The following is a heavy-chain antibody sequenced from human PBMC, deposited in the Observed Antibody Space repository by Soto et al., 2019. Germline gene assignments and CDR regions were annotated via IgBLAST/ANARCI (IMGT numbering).Heavy chain of an antibody. D-gene: IGHD2-15*01. V-gene: IGHV3-21*01. Sequence: EVQLVESGGGLVKPGGSLRLSCAASGFTFSSYSMNWVRQAPGKGLEWVSSISISSSYIYYADSVKVRFTISSDNAKNSLYLQMNRLRAEDTAVYYCARDGYCSGGSCYTSYFDYWGQGTLVTVSS. CDR2: ISISSSYI. CDR1: GFTFSSYS. CDR3: ARDGYCSGGSCYTSYFDY. J-gene: IGHJ4*02.